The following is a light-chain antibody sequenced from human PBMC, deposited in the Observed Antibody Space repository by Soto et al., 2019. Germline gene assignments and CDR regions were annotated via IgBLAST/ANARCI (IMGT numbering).Light chain of an antibody. Sequence: QAVLTQPASVSGSPGQSITISCTGTSSDVGRYDYVSWYQHHPGKAPKLMIYEVSSRPSGVSHRFSGSKSGNTASLTISRLQAEDEADYYCSSYTSHTTIFGGGTKVTVL. J-gene: IGLJ2*01. V-gene: IGLV2-14*01. CDR3: SSYTSHTTI. CDR2: EVS. CDR1: SSDVGRYDY.